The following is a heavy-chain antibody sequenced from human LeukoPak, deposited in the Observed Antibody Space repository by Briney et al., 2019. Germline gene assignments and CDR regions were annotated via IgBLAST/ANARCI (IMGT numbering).Heavy chain of an antibody. J-gene: IGHJ4*02. CDR2: ISAYNGNT. CDR1: GYTFTTYG. Sequence: ASVKVSCKASGYTFTTYGISWVRQAPGQGLEWMGWISAYNGNTNYAQKFQGRVTMTTDTSTSTAYMELRSLRSDDTAVYYCARDIAVAGFDYWGQGTLVTVSS. CDR3: ARDIAVAGFDY. V-gene: IGHV1-18*01. D-gene: IGHD6-19*01.